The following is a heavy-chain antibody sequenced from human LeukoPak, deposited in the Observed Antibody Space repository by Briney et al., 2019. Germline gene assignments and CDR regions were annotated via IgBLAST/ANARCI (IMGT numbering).Heavy chain of an antibody. CDR2: ILGRGATT. J-gene: IGHJ4*02. CDR1: GFTFSSYA. D-gene: IGHD5-12*01. Sequence: PGGSLRLSCAASGFTFSSYAMSWVRQAPGKGLEWVSAILGRGATTYYADSVKGRFTFSGDNSKNTLYLQMHSLRTEDTAVYYCAKGNSGYDVAIDYWGQGTLVTVSS. CDR3: AKGNSGYDVAIDY. V-gene: IGHV3-23*01.